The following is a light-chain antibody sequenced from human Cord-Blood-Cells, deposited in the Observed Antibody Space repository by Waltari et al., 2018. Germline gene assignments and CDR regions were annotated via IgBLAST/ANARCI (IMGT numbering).Light chain of an antibody. V-gene: IGLV2-14*01. CDR3: SSYTSSSTYV. CDR2: DVS. Sequence: QSALTQPASVSGSPGQSITISCPGTSSDVGGFNYVSWYQQHPGKAPKLMIYDVSIRPSGVSTRFSGSKSGNTASLTISGLQAEDEADYYCSSYTSSSTYVFGTGTKVTVL. CDR1: SSDVGGFNY. J-gene: IGLJ1*01.